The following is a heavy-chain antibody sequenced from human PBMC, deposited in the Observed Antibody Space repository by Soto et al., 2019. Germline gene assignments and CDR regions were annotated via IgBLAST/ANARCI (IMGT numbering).Heavy chain of an antibody. V-gene: IGHV1-69*06. CDR3: ARVVPAAPPGNWFDP. CDR2: IIPIFGTA. D-gene: IGHD2-2*01. Sequence: SVKVSCKASGGTFSSYAISWVRQAPGQGLEWMGGIIPIFGTANYAQKFQGRVTITADKSTSIAYMELSSLRSEDTAVYYCARVVPAAPPGNWFDPWGQGTLVTVSS. J-gene: IGHJ5*02. CDR1: GGTFSSYA.